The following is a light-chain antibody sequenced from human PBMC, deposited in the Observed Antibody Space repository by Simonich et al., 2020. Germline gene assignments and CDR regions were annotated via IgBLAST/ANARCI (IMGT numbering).Light chain of an antibody. CDR3: QQSYSTPWT. CDR2: AAS. CDR1: QSISSY. J-gene: IGKJ1*01. V-gene: IGKV1-39*01. Sequence: DIQMTQSPSSLSASVGDRVTITCRPSQSISSYLTWNQQKPGKAPKLLIYAASSLQSEVPSRFSGSGSGTDFTLPISSLQPEDFATYYCQQSYSTPWTFGQGTKVEIK.